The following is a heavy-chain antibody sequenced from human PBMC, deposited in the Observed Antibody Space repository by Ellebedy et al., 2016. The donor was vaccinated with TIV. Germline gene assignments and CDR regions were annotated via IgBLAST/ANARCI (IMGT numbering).Heavy chain of an antibody. Sequence: MPSETLSLTCAVYGGSLSRYYWTWIRQSPGKGLEWIGEIDHSGRTNYSPSLKSRVTVSVDTSKKQFFLNLSSVTAADTAVYYCARSWNYANWFDPWGQGTLVTVSS. CDR2: IDHSGRT. J-gene: IGHJ5*02. CDR3: ARSWNYANWFDP. CDR1: GGSLSRYY. D-gene: IGHD1-7*01. V-gene: IGHV4-34*01.